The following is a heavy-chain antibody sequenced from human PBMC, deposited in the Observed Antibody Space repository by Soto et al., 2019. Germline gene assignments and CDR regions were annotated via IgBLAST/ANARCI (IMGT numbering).Heavy chain of an antibody. CDR1: GFTFSSYW. CDR3: ARDRRTGFYYYYGMDV. D-gene: IGHD3-9*01. V-gene: IGHV3-7*01. J-gene: IGHJ6*02. CDR2: IKQDGSEK. Sequence: GGSLSLSCAASGFTFSSYWMSWVRQAPGKGLEWVANIKQDGSEKYYVDSVKGRFTISRDNAKNSLYLQMNSLRAEDTAVYYCARDRRTGFYYYYGMDVWGQGTTVTVSS.